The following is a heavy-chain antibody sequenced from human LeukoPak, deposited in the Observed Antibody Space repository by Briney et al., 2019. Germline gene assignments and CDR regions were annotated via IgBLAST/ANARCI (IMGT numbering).Heavy chain of an antibody. Sequence: SETLSLTCTVSGGSISSYYWGWIRQPPGKGLEWIGSIYYSGSTYHNPSLKSRVTISVDTSKNQFSLKLSSVTAADTAVYYCVRVFWSGYSIYMDVWGKGTTVTVSS. CDR2: IYYSGST. V-gene: IGHV4-39*07. J-gene: IGHJ6*03. D-gene: IGHD3-3*01. CDR3: VRVFWSGYSIYMDV. CDR1: GGSISSYY.